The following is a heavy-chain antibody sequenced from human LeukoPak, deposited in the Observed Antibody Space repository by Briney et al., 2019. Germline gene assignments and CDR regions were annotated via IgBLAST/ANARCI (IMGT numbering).Heavy chain of an antibody. V-gene: IGHV3-30-3*01. J-gene: IGHJ4*02. CDR1: GFTFSSYA. D-gene: IGHD6-13*01. Sequence: GGSLRLSCAASGFTFSSYAMHWVRQAPGKGLEWVAVISYDGSNKYCADSVKGRFTISRDNSKNTLYLQMNSLRAEDTAVYYCATDGTAAGYYFDYWGQGTLVTVSS. CDR2: ISYDGSNK. CDR3: ATDGTAAGYYFDY.